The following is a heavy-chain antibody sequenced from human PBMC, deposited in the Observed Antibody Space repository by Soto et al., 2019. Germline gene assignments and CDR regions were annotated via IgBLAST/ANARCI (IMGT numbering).Heavy chain of an antibody. J-gene: IGHJ5*02. V-gene: IGHV4-31*02. CDR1: GACIGSGAYY. Sequence: SVTLSLTCPVCGACIGSGAYYRCWISQHPGKGLEWIGYIYYSGGTYYNPSLKSRVTISVDTSKNQFSLELSSVTAADTAVYYCASIYDSSGYYYGNNWFDPWGQGTLVTVSS. CDR3: ASIYDSSGYYYGNNWFDP. D-gene: IGHD3-22*01. CDR2: IYYSGGT.